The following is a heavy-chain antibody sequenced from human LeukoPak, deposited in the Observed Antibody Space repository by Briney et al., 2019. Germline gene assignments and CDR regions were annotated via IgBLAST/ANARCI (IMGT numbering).Heavy chain of an antibody. Sequence: PSETLSLTCNVSGGSMNSYYWTWIRQPAGKGLEWIGRINPSGSTNYNPSLKSRVTMSVDTSKNQFSLNLTSVTAADTAVYYCVRDPPSRQFDPWGQGTLSPSPQ. V-gene: IGHV4-4*07. CDR2: INPSGST. CDR1: GGSMNSYY. J-gene: IGHJ5*02. CDR3: VRDPPSRQFDP.